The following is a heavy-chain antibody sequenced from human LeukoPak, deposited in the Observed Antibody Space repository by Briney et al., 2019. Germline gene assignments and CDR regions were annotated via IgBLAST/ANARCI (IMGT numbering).Heavy chain of an antibody. CDR1: GLTFSIHW. CDR3: VGGDY. CDR2: INQDGSDK. V-gene: IGHV3-7*01. Sequence: GGSLRLSCAASGLTFSIHWMNWVRQAPGKGLECVANINQDGSDKYYVDSVKGRFTISRDNTKNSLYLQMNSLGAEDTAVYYCVGGDYWGQGTLVTVSS. J-gene: IGHJ4*02.